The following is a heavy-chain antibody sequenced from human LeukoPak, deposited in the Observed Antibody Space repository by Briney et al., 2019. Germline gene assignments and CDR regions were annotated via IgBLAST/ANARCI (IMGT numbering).Heavy chain of an antibody. Sequence: PSETLSLTCTVSGASISSSDYYWGWIRQPPGKGLEWIASIFYSGNTYYNPSLRRRVTISVDTSKNQFSLKLSSVTATATAIYYCARKPIFGSGRHWYYSDNWGQGTLVTVSS. J-gene: IGHJ4*02. CDR1: GASISSSDYY. CDR2: IFYSGNT. CDR3: ARKPIFGSGRHWYYSDN. V-gene: IGHV4-39*01. D-gene: IGHD3-10*01.